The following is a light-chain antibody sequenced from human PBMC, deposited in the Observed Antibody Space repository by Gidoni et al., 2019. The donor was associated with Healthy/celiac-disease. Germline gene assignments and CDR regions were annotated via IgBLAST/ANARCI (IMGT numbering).Light chain of an antibody. V-gene: IGKV3D-15*01. J-gene: IGKJ1*01. CDR1: QRVSSN. CDR2: GAS. Sequence: ELVMTQSPATLSVSPGERATLSCRASQRVSSNLAWYQQKPGQAPRLLIYGASTRATGIPARFRGSGSGTEFTLTISSLQSEDFAVYYCQQYNNWPRTFGQGTKVEIK. CDR3: QQYNNWPRT.